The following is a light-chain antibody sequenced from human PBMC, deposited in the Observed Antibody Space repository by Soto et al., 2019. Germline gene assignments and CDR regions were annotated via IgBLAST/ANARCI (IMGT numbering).Light chain of an antibody. Sequence: EIVLTKSPGTLSFSPGARATLSCRASQSLSSSYVVWYQQKPGQAPRLLIYAASRRATGIPDRFIGSGSATEYTLTISILAPEALAVYYCQQQGTFGQGTKLEIK. CDR3: QQQGT. CDR2: AAS. CDR1: QSLSSSY. V-gene: IGKV3-20*01. J-gene: IGKJ2*01.